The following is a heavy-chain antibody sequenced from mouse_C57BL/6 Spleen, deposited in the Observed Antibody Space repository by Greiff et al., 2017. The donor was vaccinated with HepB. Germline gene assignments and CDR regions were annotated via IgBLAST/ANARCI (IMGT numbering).Heavy chain of an antibody. Sequence: EVKLMESGGGLVKPGGSLKLSCAASGFTFSDYGMHWVRQAPEKGVEWVAYISSGSSTIYYADTVKGRFTISRDNAKNALFLQMTSLRSEDTAMYYCGRPRGWLLEMDYWGQETSVTVSS. D-gene: IGHD2-3*01. V-gene: IGHV5-17*01. CDR1: GFTFSDYG. CDR2: ISSGSSTI. J-gene: IGHJ4*01. CDR3: GRPRGWLLEMDY.